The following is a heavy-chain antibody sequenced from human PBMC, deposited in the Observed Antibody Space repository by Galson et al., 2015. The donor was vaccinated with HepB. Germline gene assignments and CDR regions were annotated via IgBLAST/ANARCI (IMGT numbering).Heavy chain of an antibody. CDR3: ARDWLEE. Sequence: SLRLSCAASGFTFSSYAMNWVRQAPGKGLVWVSGITGGGGTSYYADSVKGRFTISRDNSKNTLYLQMNSLRVEDTAIYYCARDWLEEWGQGTLVTVSS. CDR1: GFTFSSYA. V-gene: IGHV3-23*01. J-gene: IGHJ4*02. CDR2: ITGGGGTS. D-gene: IGHD1-1*01.